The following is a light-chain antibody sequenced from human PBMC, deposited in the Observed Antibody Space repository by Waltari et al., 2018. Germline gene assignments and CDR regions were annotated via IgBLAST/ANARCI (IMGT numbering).Light chain of an antibody. CDR3: QTGGHGTWV. V-gene: IGLV4-69*01. CDR1: SGHSSNV. CDR2: VNSDGSH. Sequence: QLVLTQSPSASASLGASVKLTCTLSSGHSSNVIAWHQQRPEKGPRYLRKVNSDGSHSKGAKSPDRLSGSSSGAGHYRTISSLQSEDEADYYCQTGGHGTWVFGGGTKLTVL. J-gene: IGLJ3*02.